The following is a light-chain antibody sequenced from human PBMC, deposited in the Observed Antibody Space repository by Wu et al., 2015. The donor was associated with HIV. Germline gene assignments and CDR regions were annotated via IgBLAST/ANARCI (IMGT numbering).Light chain of an antibody. V-gene: IGKV1-5*03. CDR1: QSIAKW. J-gene: IGKJ5*01. Sequence: DIQMTQSPPALSASVGDRVTITCRANQSIAKWLAWYQQKPGKAPNLLIYKTSNLHTGVPSRFSGSGSGTEFTLTISSLQSDDFGTYYCQQHNSYPITFGKGHDWRLN. CDR2: KTS. CDR3: QQHNSYPIT.